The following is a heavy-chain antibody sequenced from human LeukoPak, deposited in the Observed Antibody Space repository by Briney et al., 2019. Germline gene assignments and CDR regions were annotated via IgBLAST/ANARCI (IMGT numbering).Heavy chain of an antibody. CDR2: ISSSGSTI. J-gene: IGHJ3*02. D-gene: IGHD5-12*01. V-gene: IGHV3-11*04. CDR1: GFTFSDYY. CDR3: ARCRNSGWHDAFDI. Sequence: SGGSLRLSCAASGFTFSDYYMSWIRQAPGKGLEWVSYISSSGSTIYYADSVKGRFTISRDNAKNSLYLQMNSLRAEDTAVYYCARCRNSGWHDAFDIWGQGTMVTVSS.